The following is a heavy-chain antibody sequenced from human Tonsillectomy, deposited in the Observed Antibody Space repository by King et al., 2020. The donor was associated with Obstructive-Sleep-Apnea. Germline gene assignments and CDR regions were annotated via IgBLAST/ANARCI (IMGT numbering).Heavy chain of an antibody. CDR2: INIDGSSI. CDR3: ARRYSTIWAFDY. Sequence: LVESGGGLVQPGGSLRLSCAASGFTFSNYWMHWVRLAPGKGPVWVSRINIDGSSIDYVGSVKGRFTISRDNAKNTLYLQMNSLRPEDTAVYFCARRYSTIWAFDYWGQGTLVTVSS. V-gene: IGHV3-74*01. CDR1: GFTFSNYW. J-gene: IGHJ4*02. D-gene: IGHD6-13*01.